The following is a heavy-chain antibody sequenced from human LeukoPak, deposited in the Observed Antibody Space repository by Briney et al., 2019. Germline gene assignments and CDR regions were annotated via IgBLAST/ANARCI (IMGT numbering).Heavy chain of an antibody. CDR1: GGSISSYY. J-gene: IGHJ4*02. D-gene: IGHD3-9*01. CDR3: AAVNYDILTGYYPFDY. V-gene: IGHV4-59*08. Sequence: SETLFLTCTVSGGSISSYYWSWIRQPPGKGLEWIGYIYYSGSTNYNPSLKSRVTISVDTSKNQFSLKLSSVTAADTAVYYCAAVNYDILTGYYPFDYWGQGTLVTVSS. CDR2: IYYSGST.